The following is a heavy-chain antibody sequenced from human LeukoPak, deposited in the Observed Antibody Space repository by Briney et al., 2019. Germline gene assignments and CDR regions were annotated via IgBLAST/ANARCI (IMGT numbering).Heavy chain of an antibody. D-gene: IGHD6-25*01. CDR2: MNPNSGNT. CDR3: ARGSGYSHDAFDI. V-gene: IGHV1-8*03. Sequence: ASVKVSCKASGYTFTSYDITWVRQATGQGLEWMGWMNPNSGNTGYAQKFQGRVTITRNTSISTAYMELSSLRSEDTAVYYCARGSGYSHDAFDIWGQGTMVTVSS. CDR1: GYTFTSYD. J-gene: IGHJ3*02.